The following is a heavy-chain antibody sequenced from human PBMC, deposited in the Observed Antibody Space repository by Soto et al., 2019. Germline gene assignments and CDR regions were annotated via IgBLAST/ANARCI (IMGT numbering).Heavy chain of an antibody. D-gene: IGHD3-16*02. CDR2: FDPEDGET. Sequence: ASVKVSCKVSGYTLTELSMHWVRQAPGKGPEWMGGFDPEDGETIYAQKFQGRVTMTEDTSTDTAYMELSSLRSEDTAVYYCATALRDSYDYVWGSYRPSYWYFDLWGRGTLVTVSS. J-gene: IGHJ2*01. CDR3: ATALRDSYDYVWGSYRPSYWYFDL. CDR1: GYTLTELS. V-gene: IGHV1-24*01.